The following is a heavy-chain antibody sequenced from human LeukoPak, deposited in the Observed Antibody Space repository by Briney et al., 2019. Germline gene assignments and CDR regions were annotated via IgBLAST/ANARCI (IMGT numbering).Heavy chain of an antibody. V-gene: IGHV3-11*06. CDR2: ISSSSSYT. Sequence: GGSLRLSCAASGFTFSDYYMSWIRQAPGKGLEWVSYISSSSSYTNYADSVKGRFTISRDNAKNSLYLQMNSLRAEDTAVYYCARSRGYFDWLLSYRGQGTLVTVSS. D-gene: IGHD3-9*01. J-gene: IGHJ4*02. CDR1: GFTFSDYY. CDR3: ARSRGYFDWLLSY.